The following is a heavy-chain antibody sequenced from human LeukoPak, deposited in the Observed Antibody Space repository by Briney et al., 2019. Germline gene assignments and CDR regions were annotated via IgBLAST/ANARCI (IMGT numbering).Heavy chain of an antibody. Sequence: GGSLRLSCAASGFTFSSYEMNWVRQAPGKGQEWVSYISSSSSTIYYADSVKGRFTISRDNAKNSLYLQMNSLRAEDTAVYYCAREGPLKFDYWGQGTLVTVSS. CDR3: AREGPLKFDY. J-gene: IGHJ4*02. D-gene: IGHD4/OR15-4a*01. CDR2: ISSSSSTI. CDR1: GFTFSSYE. V-gene: IGHV3-48*01.